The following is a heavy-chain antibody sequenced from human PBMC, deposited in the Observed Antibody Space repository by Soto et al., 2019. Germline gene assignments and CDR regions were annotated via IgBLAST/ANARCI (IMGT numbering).Heavy chain of an antibody. CDR2: INHSGST. D-gene: IGHD3-10*01. CDR1: GGSFSGYY. Sequence: QVQLQQWGAGLLKPSETLSLTCAVYGGSFSGYYWSWIRQPPGKGLEWIGEINHSGSTNYNPSLKSRVTRSVDTSKNQSSLEPNSVTAAGTAVYYCARGGRYYGSGSYNYWGQGSLVTVSS. V-gene: IGHV4-34*01. CDR3: ARGGRYYGSGSYNY. J-gene: IGHJ4*02.